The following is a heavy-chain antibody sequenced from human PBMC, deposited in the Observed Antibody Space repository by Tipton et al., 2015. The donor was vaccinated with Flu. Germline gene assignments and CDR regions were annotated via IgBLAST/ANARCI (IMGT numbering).Heavy chain of an antibody. J-gene: IGHJ4*02. CDR2: IYYSVNT. D-gene: IGHD3-10*01. Sequence: TLSLTCTVSGGSINSGSYYWAWIRQPPGKGLEWIGSIYYSVNTYYNPSLKSRVSISIDTSRKQFSLKLSSVTAADTAVYYCARGYHGSGNYSPVGIDSWGQGTLVTVSS. V-gene: IGHV4-39*07. CDR1: GGSINSGSYY. CDR3: ARGYHGSGNYSPVGIDS.